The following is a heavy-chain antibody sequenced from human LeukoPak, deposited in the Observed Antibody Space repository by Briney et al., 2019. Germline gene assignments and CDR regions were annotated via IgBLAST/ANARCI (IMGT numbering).Heavy chain of an antibody. D-gene: IGHD3-9*01. CDR1: GYTFTSYG. CDR2: FDPEDGET. J-gene: IGHJ4*02. CDR3: ATTLRYFDWLLQGY. Sequence: GASVKVSCKASGYTFTSYGISWVRQAPGKGLEWMGGFDPEDGETIYAQKFQGRVTMTEDTSTDTAYMELSSLRSEDTAVYYCATTLRYFDWLLQGYWGQGTLVTVSS. V-gene: IGHV1-24*01.